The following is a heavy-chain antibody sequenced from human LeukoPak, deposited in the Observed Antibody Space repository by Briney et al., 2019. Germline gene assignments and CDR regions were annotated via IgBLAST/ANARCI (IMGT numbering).Heavy chain of an antibody. V-gene: IGHV3-74*01. CDR2: INSDGSTT. J-gene: IGHJ4*02. D-gene: IGHD1-26*01. CDR3: ARRSSGSPPFYFDY. Sequence: GGSLRLSCAASGFTFSSYWMHWVRQAPGKGLVWVSRINSDGSTTNYADSVRGRFTISRDNAKNTLYLQMNSLRAEDTAMYYCARRSSGSPPFYFDYWGQGTLVTVSS. CDR1: GFTFSSYW.